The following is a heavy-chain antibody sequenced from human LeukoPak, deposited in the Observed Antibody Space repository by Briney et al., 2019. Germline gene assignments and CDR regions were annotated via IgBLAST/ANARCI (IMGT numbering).Heavy chain of an antibody. J-gene: IGHJ4*02. D-gene: IGHD6-6*01. CDR2: ISYDGSNK. V-gene: IGHV3-30*04. CDR1: GFTFSSYA. Sequence: GGSLRLSCAASGFTFSSYAMHWVRQAPGKGLEWVAVISYDGSNKYYADSVKGRFTISRDNSKNTLYLQMSYLRREDTAVYYCARELVPYYFDYWGLGTLVTVSS. CDR3: ARELVPYYFDY.